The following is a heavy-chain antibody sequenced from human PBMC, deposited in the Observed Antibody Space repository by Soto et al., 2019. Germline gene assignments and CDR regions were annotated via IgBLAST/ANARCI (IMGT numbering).Heavy chain of an antibody. CDR2: IYYSGGT. V-gene: IGHV4-39*01. D-gene: IGHD3-22*01. CDR3: ARHSLRSYYYDSTKIRWLEP. CDR1: GGSISSSSYY. Sequence: PSETPSLTCTVSGGSISSSSYYWGWIRQPPGKGREWVGSIYYSGGTDCNLSLKIRVTICVDTFKNQFSLTLSSVTAADTAVYYCARHSLRSYYYDSTKIRWLEPWGQGTLVTVSS. J-gene: IGHJ5*02.